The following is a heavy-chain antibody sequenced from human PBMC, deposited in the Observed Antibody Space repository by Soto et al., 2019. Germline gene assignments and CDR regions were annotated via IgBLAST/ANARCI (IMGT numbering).Heavy chain of an antibody. J-gene: IGHJ2*01. CDR2: IDIAGAT. V-gene: IGHV3-13*01. Sequence: EVQLVESGGGLVQPGESLRLSCAASGFTFSNFDMHWVRQTTGKGLEWVSAIDIAGATYYADSVKGRFTISREKAKNSLYLQMNSLRADDTAVYYCARVARWLQSRYFDLWGRGTLVTVSS. CDR3: ARVARWLQSRYFDL. CDR1: GFTFSNFD. D-gene: IGHD5-12*01.